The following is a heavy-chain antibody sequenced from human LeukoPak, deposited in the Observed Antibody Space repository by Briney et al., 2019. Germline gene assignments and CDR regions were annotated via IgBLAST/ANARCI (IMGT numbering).Heavy chain of an antibody. CDR1: GYTFTSYD. Sequence: ASVKVSCKASGYTFTSYDINWVRQATGQGLEWMGWMNPNSGNTGYAQKFQGRVTMTRNTSISTAYMELSSLRSEDTAVYYCARALRYILWYGSSWYSLPDWGQGTLVTVSS. V-gene: IGHV1-8*01. J-gene: IGHJ4*02. CDR3: ARALRYILWYGSSWYSLPD. D-gene: IGHD6-13*01. CDR2: MNPNSGNT.